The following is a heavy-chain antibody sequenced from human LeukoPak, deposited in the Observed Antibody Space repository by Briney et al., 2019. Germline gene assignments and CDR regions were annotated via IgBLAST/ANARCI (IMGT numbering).Heavy chain of an antibody. CDR2: IKHDGSEKQDGSEK. J-gene: IGHJ6*03. V-gene: IGHV3-7*01. D-gene: IGHD3-10*01. Sequence: GGSLRLSCAASGFTFSSYAMSWVRQAPGMGLEWVANIKHDGSEKQDGSEKNYVDSVKGRFTISRDNAKNSLYLQMNSLRAEDTAVYYCARSGRGVDSFYFYMDVWGKGTTVTVSS. CDR3: ARSGRGVDSFYFYMDV. CDR1: GFTFSSYA.